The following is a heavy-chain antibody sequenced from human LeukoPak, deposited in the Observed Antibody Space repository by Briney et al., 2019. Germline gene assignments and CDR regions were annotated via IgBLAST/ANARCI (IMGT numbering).Heavy chain of an antibody. CDR1: GFAFSNYA. J-gene: IGHJ4*02. Sequence: PGGSLRLSCTTSGFAFSNYAMNWVRQAPGKGPEWVSGISGFNTYYADSVKGRFTIFRDNSKNVLYLQMDRLRAEDTAVYSCAKDALDTAMVTGDYWGQGTLVTVSS. CDR2: ISGFNT. V-gene: IGHV3-23*01. D-gene: IGHD5-18*01. CDR3: AKDALDTAMVTGDY.